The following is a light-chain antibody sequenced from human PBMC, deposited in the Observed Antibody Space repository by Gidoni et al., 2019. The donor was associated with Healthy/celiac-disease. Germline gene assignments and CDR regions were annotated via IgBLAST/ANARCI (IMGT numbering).Light chain of an antibody. CDR2: DAS. V-gene: IGKV3-11*01. Sequence: EIVLTQSPATLSWSPGERATLSCRASQSVSSYLAWYQQKPGQAPRLLIYDASNRATGIPARFSGSWSGTDFTLTISSLEPEDFAVYYCQQRSNWPPLFTFGPXTKVDIK. CDR3: QQRSNWPPLFT. CDR1: QSVSSY. J-gene: IGKJ3*01.